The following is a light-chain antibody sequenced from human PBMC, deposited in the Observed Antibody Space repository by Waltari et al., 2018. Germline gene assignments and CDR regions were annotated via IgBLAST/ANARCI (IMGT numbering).Light chain of an antibody. CDR1: QSVLSSSNNKNY. J-gene: IGKJ2*01. Sequence: DIVMTQSPDSLAVSLGERATINCKSSQSVLSSSNNKNYLGLSQQKPGQPPKLLVSWASTRESGVPDRFSGSGSGTDFTLTISSLQAEDVAVYYCQQCYNFPYTFGQGTKLEIK. CDR2: WAS. V-gene: IGKV4-1*01. CDR3: QQCYNFPYT.